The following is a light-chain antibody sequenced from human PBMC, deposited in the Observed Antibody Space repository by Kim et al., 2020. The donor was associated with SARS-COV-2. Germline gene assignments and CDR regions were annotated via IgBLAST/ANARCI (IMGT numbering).Light chain of an antibody. V-gene: IGKV1-9*01. Sequence: ASVGDRSTLPGRASQGISSYLAWYQQKPGKAPKLLIYAAATLQSGVPSRISGSGSGTDFTLTISSLQPEDFATYYCQQLNSYPLTCGGGTKVDIK. CDR1: QGISSY. J-gene: IGKJ4*01. CDR2: AAA. CDR3: QQLNSYPLT.